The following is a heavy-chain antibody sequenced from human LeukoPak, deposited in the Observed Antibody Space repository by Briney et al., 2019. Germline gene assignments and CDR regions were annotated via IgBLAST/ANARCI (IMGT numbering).Heavy chain of an antibody. CDR3: ARDLLLWFGELSGDSDY. V-gene: IGHV3-20*04. J-gene: IGHJ4*02. CDR2: INWNGGST. D-gene: IGHD3-10*01. CDR1: GFTFDDYG. Sequence: GSLRLSCAASGFTFDDYGMSWVRQAPGKGLEWVSGINWNGGSTGYADSVKGRFTISRDNSKNTLHLQMNSLRAEDTAVYYCARDLLLWFGELSGDSDYWGQGTLVTVSS.